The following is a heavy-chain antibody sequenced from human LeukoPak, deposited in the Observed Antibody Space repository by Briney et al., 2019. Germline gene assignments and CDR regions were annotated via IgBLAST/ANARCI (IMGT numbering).Heavy chain of an antibody. J-gene: IGHJ4*02. Sequence: SETLSLTCTVSGGSISSYYWSWIRQPPGKGLEWIGYIYYSGSTNYNPSLKSRVTISVDTSKNQFSLKLSSVTAADTAVYYCVSEMAYCGGDCYDYWGQGTLVTVSS. CDR2: IYYSGST. V-gene: IGHV4-59*08. CDR1: GGSISSYY. D-gene: IGHD2-21*01. CDR3: VSEMAYCGGDCYDY.